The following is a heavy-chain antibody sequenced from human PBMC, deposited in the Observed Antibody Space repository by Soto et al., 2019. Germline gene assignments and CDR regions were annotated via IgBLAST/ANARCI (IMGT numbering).Heavy chain of an antibody. CDR3: ATSSSGWYPPS. Sequence: QVQLQESGPGLVKPSGTLSLTCAVSGGSISSSNWWSWVRQPPGKGLEWIGEIYHTGSTNYNPSLKSRVTTSVDKSKNQFSLKVSSVTAADTAVYYCATSSSGWYPPSWGQGTLVTVSS. V-gene: IGHV4-4*02. D-gene: IGHD6-19*01. J-gene: IGHJ5*01. CDR1: GGSISSSNW. CDR2: IYHTGST.